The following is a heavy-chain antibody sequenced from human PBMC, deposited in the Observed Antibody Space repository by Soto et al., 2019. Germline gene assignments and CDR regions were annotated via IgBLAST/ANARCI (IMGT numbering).Heavy chain of an antibody. V-gene: IGHV1-18*01. Sequence: QVHLVQSGAEVKKPGASVKVSCKGSGYAFTTYGITWVRQAPGQGLEWMGWISAHNGNTNYAQKLQGTVTVTRATSTSTADMELGSLRSDVTAVYYCARGRDVDYWGQGARVTVSS. CDR3: ARGRDVDY. J-gene: IGHJ4*02. CDR2: ISAHNGNT. CDR1: GYAFTTYG.